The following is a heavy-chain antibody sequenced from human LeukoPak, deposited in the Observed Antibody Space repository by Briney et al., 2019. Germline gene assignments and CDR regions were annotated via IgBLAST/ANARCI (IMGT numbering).Heavy chain of an antibody. Sequence: GGSLRLSCAASGFTFSNYWMSWVRQAPGKGLEWVANIKQDGSEKFYVDSVKGRFTISRDNAKNSLYLQMNSLRAEDTAVYYCARWLRGIADEDGVDVWGQGTTVTVSS. CDR2: IKQDGSEK. V-gene: IGHV3-7*03. CDR1: GFTFSNYW. J-gene: IGHJ6*02. D-gene: IGHD6-13*01. CDR3: ARWLRGIADEDGVDV.